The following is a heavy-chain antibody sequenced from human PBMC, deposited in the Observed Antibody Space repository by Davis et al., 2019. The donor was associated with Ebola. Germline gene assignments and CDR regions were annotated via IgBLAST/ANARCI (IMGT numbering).Heavy chain of an antibody. V-gene: IGHV3-48*02. J-gene: IGHJ5*02. CDR1: GFTLSSYS. CDR2: ISSSSSTI. CDR3: ARGRNWFDP. Sequence: GESLNTPCAASGFTLSSYSMNWVRQAPGKGLEWVSYISSSSSTIYYADSVKGRFTISRDNAKNSLYLQMNSLRDEDTAVYYCARGRNWFDPWGQGTLVTVSS.